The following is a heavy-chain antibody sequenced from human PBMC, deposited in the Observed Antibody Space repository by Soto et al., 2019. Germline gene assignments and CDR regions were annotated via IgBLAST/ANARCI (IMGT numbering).Heavy chain of an antibody. D-gene: IGHD1-1*01. CDR2: ISAYNGNT. Sequence: ASVKVSCKASGYSFTNNGISWVRQAPGQGLEWMGWISAYNGNTNYVKKFQGRVTMTTDTSTSTASMELRSLRSDDTAVYYCARVSDSANYFCESVACPKWFDPWGQGTLVTVSS. J-gene: IGHJ5*02. V-gene: IGHV1-18*01. CDR1: GYSFTNNG. CDR3: ARVSDSANYFCESVACPKWFDP.